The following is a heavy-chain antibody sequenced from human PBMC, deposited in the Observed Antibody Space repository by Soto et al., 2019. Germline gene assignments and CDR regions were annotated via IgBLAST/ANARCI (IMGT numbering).Heavy chain of an antibody. CDR3: ARGAFDYGSWSDYNTPFDY. V-gene: IGHV1-18*04. CDR1: GYIFTSYG. Sequence: ASVKVSCKASGYIFTSYGINWVRQAPGQGLEWMGWIGLYIHNTNYAQKFQGRVTMTTDTSTSTVYMELRSLTSDDTAVYYCARGAFDYGSWSDYNTPFDYWGQGTLVTVSS. D-gene: IGHD3-10*01. CDR2: IGLYIHNT. J-gene: IGHJ4*02.